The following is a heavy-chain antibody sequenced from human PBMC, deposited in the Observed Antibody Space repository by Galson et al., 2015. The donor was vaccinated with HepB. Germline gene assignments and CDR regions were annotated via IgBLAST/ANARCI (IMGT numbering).Heavy chain of an antibody. V-gene: IGHV1-2*02. CDR2: INPNSGGT. CDR3: ARTFYYGSGTYFAPDY. Sequence: SVKVSCKASGYRFIGHYIHWVRQAPGQGLEWMGWINPNSGGTDYAQKFQGRVTMTRDTSISTLYMELSRLRSDDTAVYYCARTFYYGSGTYFAPDYWGQGTLVTVSS. D-gene: IGHD3-10*01. CDR1: GYRFIGHY. J-gene: IGHJ4*02.